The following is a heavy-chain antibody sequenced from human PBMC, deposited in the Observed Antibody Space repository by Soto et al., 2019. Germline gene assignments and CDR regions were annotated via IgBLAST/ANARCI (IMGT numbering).Heavy chain of an antibody. D-gene: IGHD3-9*01. CDR3: AILHILRYDFGPEAYFFDY. V-gene: IGHV3-30*04. J-gene: IGHJ4*02. Sequence: QVHLVESGGAVVQPGRSLRLSCDVSGFTFNSHSMHWVRQAPGKGLDWVAYISYDGRVQSYADSVEGRFTISRDNSRNTMSLQIDSLRPEDTAVYYCAILHILRYDFGPEAYFFDYWGQGTLVTVSS. CDR2: ISYDGRVQ. CDR1: GFTFNSHS.